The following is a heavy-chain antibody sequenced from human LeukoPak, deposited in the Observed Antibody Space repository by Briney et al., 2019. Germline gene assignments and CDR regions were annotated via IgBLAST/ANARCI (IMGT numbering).Heavy chain of an antibody. CDR1: GFTFSSYA. CDR2: ISYDGSDK. D-gene: IGHD3-3*01. CDR3: ARGGDSPQFLEWLLAVFDY. V-gene: IGHV3-30-3*01. J-gene: IGHJ4*02. Sequence: PGGSLRLSCAASGFTFSSYAIHWVRQAPGKGLEWMTVISYDGSDKYYADSVRGRFTVSRDNSKNTLFLQLNTLRAEDTAVYYCARGGDSPQFLEWLLAVFDYWGQGTLVTVSS.